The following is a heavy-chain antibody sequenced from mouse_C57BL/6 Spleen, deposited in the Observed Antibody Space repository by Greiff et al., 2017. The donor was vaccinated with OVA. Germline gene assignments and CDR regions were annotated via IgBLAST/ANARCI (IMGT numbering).Heavy chain of an antibody. CDR2: IYPGDGDT. Sequence: QVQLQQSGPELVKPGASVKISCKASGYAFSSSWMNWVKQRPGKGLEWIGRIYPGDGDTNYNGKFKGKATLTADKSSSTAYMQLSSLTSEDSAVYFCASGCDYDAAWFAYWGQGTLVTVSA. D-gene: IGHD2-4*01. J-gene: IGHJ3*01. CDR1: GYAFSSSW. V-gene: IGHV1-82*01. CDR3: ASGCDYDAAWFAY.